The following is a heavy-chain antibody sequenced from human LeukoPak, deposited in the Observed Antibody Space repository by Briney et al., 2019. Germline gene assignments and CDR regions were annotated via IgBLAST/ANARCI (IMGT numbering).Heavy chain of an antibody. CDR1: GGSISSGGYY. J-gene: IGHJ4*02. Sequence: SSETLSLTCTVSGGSISSGGYYWRWIRQHPGKGLEWIGYIYYSGSTYYNPSLKSRITISVDTSKNQFSLKLSSVTAADTAVYYCARLGRYSSHFDYWGQGTLVTVSS. CDR2: IYYSGST. D-gene: IGHD6-19*01. CDR3: ARLGRYSSHFDY. V-gene: IGHV4-31*03.